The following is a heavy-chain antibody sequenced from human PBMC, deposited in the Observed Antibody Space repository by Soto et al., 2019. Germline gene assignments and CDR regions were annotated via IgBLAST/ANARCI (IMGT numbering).Heavy chain of an antibody. V-gene: IGHV4-4*07. CDR1: GGSISSYY. D-gene: IGHD3-3*01. CDR3: ARDLVNDFWSGYYSPVYYYYGMDV. CDR2: IYTSGST. J-gene: IGHJ6*02. Sequence: ETLSLTCTVSGGSISSYYWSWIRQPAGKGLEWIGRIYTSGSTNYNPSLKSRVTMSVDTSKNQFSLKLSSVTAADTAVYYCARDLVNDFWSGYYSPVYYYYGMDVWGQGTTVTVSS.